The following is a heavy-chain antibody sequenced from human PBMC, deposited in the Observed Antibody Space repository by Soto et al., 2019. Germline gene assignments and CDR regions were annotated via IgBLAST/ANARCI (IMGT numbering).Heavy chain of an antibody. CDR1: GITFKSYS. J-gene: IGHJ5*02. D-gene: IGHD3-22*01. CDR3: ARDRTDSGYYTNWLDP. V-gene: IGHV1-69*06. CDR2: FMPLFATA. Sequence: QVQLLQSGVEVQKPGSSVRVSCKASGITFKSYSFHWVRQAPGQGLEWMGGFMPLFATANYAQKFQGRVSFTADKSTLTSYMELHSLTSDDTALYYCARDRTDSGYYTNWLDPWGQGTQVTVSS.